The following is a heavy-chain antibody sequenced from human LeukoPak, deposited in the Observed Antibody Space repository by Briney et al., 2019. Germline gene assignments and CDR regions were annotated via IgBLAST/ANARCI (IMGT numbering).Heavy chain of an antibody. V-gene: IGHV4-39*01. Sequence: SETLSLTCTVSGGSISSSSYYWGWIRQPPGKGLEWIGSIYYSGSTYYNPSLKSRVTISVDTSKNQFSLKLSSVTAADTAVYYCARQGIQWSRIAAAGTDRWGQGTLVTVSS. CDR1: GGSISSSSYY. CDR2: IYYSGST. J-gene: IGHJ4*02. CDR3: ARQGIQWSRIAAAGTDR. D-gene: IGHD6-13*01.